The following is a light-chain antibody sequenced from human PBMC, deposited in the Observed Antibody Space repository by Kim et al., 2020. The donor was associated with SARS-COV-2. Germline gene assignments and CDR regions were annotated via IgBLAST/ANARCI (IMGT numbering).Light chain of an antibody. CDR3: QVWDSGSDQWV. J-gene: IGLJ3*02. V-gene: IGLV3-21*04. CDR2: YET. CDR1: DIGTKS. Sequence: PGKTATITCGGNDIGTKSVPWYQQEPGRAPVLVIYYETDRPSGIPERFSASNSGNTATLTVSRIEAGDEADYYCQVWDSGSDQWVFGGGTQLTVL.